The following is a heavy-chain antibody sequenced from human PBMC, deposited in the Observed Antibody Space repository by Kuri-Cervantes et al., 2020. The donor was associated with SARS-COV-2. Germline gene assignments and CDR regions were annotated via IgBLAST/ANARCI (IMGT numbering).Heavy chain of an antibody. Sequence: GSLRLSCAVYRGSFSGYYWNWIRQPPGKGLEWIGEINHSGSTSYNPSLKSRVTISIDTSKNQFSLRLNSLTAADTAVYFCARVFRTQGFDPCGQGIL. CDR1: RGSFSGYY. CDR2: INHSGST. V-gene: IGHV4-34*01. D-gene: IGHD3-10*01. J-gene: IGHJ5*02. CDR3: ARVFRTQGFDP.